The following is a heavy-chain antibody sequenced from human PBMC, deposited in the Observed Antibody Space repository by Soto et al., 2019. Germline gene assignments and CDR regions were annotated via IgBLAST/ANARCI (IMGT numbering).Heavy chain of an antibody. J-gene: IGHJ6*02. Sequence: QVQLAQSTGEVKKPGASVRVSCKATGYTFIRYGIAWVRQAPGQGFEWMGWISPYNDHTVYAQKFQGRVTMTADKSTRTMYMNWRGLKSDDTAVYYCARGGYYDNSWGKLSHYGLDVWGQGTSVSVSS. CDR3: ARGGYYDNSWGKLSHYGLDV. CDR1: GYTFIRYG. V-gene: IGHV1-18*01. D-gene: IGHD3-16*01. CDR2: ISPYNDHT.